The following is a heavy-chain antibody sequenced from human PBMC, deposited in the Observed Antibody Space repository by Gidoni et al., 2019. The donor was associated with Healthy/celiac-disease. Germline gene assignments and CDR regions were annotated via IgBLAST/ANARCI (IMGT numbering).Heavy chain of an antibody. CDR2: IRSKANSYAT. Sequence: EVQLVESGGGLVQPGGSLNLSCAASGFPFSGSAMHWVRQASGKGLEWGGRIRSKANSYATAYAASVKGRFTISRDDSKNTAYLQMNSLKTEDTAVYYCICSSSGDYWGQGTLVTVSS. J-gene: IGHJ4*02. CDR3: ICSSSGDY. D-gene: IGHD6-6*01. V-gene: IGHV3-73*01. CDR1: GFPFSGSA.